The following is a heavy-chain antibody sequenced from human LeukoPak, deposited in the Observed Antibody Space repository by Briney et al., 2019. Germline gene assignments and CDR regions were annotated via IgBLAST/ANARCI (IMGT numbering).Heavy chain of an antibody. J-gene: IGHJ1*01. CDR1: GFTFSSYG. V-gene: IGHV3-30*03. Sequence: GGSLRLSCAASGFTFSSYGMHWVRQAPGKGLEWVAVISYDGSNKYYADSVKDRFTISRDNSKNTLYLQMNSLRAEDTAVYYCARAEGGYSSIRGYFQHWGQGTLVTVSS. CDR3: ARAEGGYSSIRGYFQH. D-gene: IGHD6-13*01. CDR2: ISYDGSNK.